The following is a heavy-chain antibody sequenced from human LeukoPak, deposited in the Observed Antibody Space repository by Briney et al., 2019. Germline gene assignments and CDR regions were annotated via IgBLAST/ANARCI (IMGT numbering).Heavy chain of an antibody. V-gene: IGHV3-49*04. D-gene: IGHD3-22*01. CDR3: TRVLDYYDSSGYRSYFDY. J-gene: IGHJ4*02. CDR1: GFTFGDYA. CDR2: IRSKAYGGTT. Sequence: GGSLRLSCTASGFTFGDYAMSWVRQAPGKGLEWVGFIRSKAYGGTTEYAASVKGRFTISRDDSKSIAYLQMNSLKTEDTAVYYCTRVLDYYDSSGYRSYFDYWGQGTLVTVPS.